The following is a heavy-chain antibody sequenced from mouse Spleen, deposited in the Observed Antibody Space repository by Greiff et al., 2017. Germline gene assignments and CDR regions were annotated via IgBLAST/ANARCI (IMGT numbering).Heavy chain of an antibody. CDR2: IHPSDSDT. Sequence: VQLQQSGAELVKPGASVKVSCKASGYTFTSYWMHWVKQRPGQGLEWLGRIHPSDSDTNYNQKFKGKATLTVDKSSSTAYMQLSSLTSEDSAVYYCATDGSSYVWFAYWGQGTLVTVSA. J-gene: IGHJ3*01. D-gene: IGHD1-1*01. V-gene: IGHV1-74*01. CDR3: ATDGSSYVWFAY. CDR1: GYTFTSYW.